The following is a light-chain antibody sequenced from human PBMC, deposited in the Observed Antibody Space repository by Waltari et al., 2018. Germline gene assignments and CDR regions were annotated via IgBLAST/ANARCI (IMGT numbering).Light chain of an antibody. J-gene: IGLJ3*02. CDR1: SSNIGAGYD. CDR2: GTS. Sequence: QSVLTQPPSVSGAPGQRVIISCTGSSSNIGAGYDVHWYQQLRGTAPKLLIYGTSNRPSGVPDRFSASKSGTSASLAITGLQAEDEADYYCQSYDPSLIAWVFGGGTELTVL. CDR3: QSYDPSLIAWV. V-gene: IGLV1-40*01.